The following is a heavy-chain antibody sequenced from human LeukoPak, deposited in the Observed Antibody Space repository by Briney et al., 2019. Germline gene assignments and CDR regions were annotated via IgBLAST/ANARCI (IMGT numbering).Heavy chain of an antibody. CDR2: IYYSGST. D-gene: IGHD3-22*01. J-gene: IGHJ3*02. CDR1: GGSISSSNYY. CDR3: ARGYRGIVVLRPGHDAFDI. V-gene: IGHV4-39*07. Sequence: SETLSLTCSVSGGSISSSNYYWGWIRQPPRKGLEWLGCIYYSGSTYYNASLKSRVTLSVDTSKNQFSLKLTSMTAADTAVYYCARGYRGIVVLRPGHDAFDIWGQGTMVTVSS.